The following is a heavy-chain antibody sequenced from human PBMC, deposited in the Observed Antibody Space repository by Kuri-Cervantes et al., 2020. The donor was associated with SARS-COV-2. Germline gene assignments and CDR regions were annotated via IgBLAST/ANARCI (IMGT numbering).Heavy chain of an antibody. V-gene: IGHV3-21*01. CDR3: ARDIYWNPVV. J-gene: IGHJ4*02. CDR1: GFTFSSYS. Sequence: GESLKISCAASGFTFSSYSMNWVRQAPGKGLEWVSSISSSSSYIYYADSVKGRFTISRDNAKNSLYLQMNSLRAEDTAVYYCARDIYWNPVVWGQGTLVTGSS. D-gene: IGHD1-1*01. CDR2: ISSSSSYI.